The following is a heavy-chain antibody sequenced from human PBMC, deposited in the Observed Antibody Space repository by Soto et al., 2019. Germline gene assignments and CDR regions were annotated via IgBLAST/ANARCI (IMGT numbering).Heavy chain of an antibody. CDR1: GYSISSGYH. CDR2: INHSENT. V-gene: IGHV4-38-2*01. J-gene: IGHJ4*02. Sequence: PSETLSLTCAVSGYSISSGYHWGCIRQPPGKGLEWIGTINHSENTYYNPSLKSRVTMSVDTSKNQFSLNLSSVTAADTAIYYCAGRYSTTHRSFDYWGQGALVTVYS. CDR3: AGRYSTTHRSFDY. D-gene: IGHD5-12*01.